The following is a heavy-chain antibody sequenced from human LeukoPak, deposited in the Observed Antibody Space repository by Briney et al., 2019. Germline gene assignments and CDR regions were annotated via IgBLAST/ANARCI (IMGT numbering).Heavy chain of an antibody. CDR3: ARPSQWWWHNWFDP. CDR1: GGTFSSYA. V-gene: IGHV1-69*06. CDR2: IIPIFGTA. Sequence: GASVKVSCKASGGTFSSYAISWVRQAPGQGLEWMGGIIPIFGTANYAQKFQGRVTITADKSTSTAYMELSSLRSEDTAVYYCARPSQWWWHNWFDPWGQGTLVTVSS. J-gene: IGHJ5*02. D-gene: IGHD2-15*01.